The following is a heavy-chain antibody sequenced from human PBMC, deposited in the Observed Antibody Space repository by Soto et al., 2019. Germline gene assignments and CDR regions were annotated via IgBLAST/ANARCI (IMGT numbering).Heavy chain of an antibody. D-gene: IGHD2-21*02. Sequence: QVQLQESGPGLVKPSQTLSLTCTVSGGSISSGDYYWSWVRQHPGKGLEWIGYRSYSGSTYYNPSLKSRVTIVVDTSRNQFSLRLSSVTAEDTAVYYCAREGGLAYCGGDCLYNWFDPWGQGTLVTVSS. CDR1: GGSISSGDYY. CDR2: RSYSGST. V-gene: IGHV4-31*03. CDR3: AREGGLAYCGGDCLYNWFDP. J-gene: IGHJ5*02.